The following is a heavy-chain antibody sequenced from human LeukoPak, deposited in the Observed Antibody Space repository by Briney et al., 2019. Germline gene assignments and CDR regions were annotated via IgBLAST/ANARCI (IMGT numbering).Heavy chain of an antibody. CDR2: ISISGSTI. J-gene: IGHJ3*02. V-gene: IGHV3-11*01. CDR1: GFTFTDYF. CDR3: ARDPGDAFDI. Sequence: GGSLRLSCAASGFTFTDYFMNWIRQAPGKGLEWVSSISISGSTIYYADSVKGRFTISRDNAKNSLYLQMNSLRAEDTAVYYCARDPGDAFDIWGQGTTVTVSS.